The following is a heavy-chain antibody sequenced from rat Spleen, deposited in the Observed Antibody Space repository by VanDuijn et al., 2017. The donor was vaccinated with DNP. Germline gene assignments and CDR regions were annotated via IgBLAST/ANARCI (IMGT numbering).Heavy chain of an antibody. D-gene: IGHD1-6*01. CDR2: ISPGAIKI. CDR3: VRLFNSDYDY. V-gene: IGHV5S11*01. J-gene: IGHJ3*01. Sequence: EVQVVESGGGLVQPGRSTRLSCAASGFIFRNYYMAWVRQAPTKGLEWVESISPGAIKIYYRDSVKGRFTISRDNAKNTVHLQMDSLRSEETATYYCVRLFNSDYDYWGQGTLVTVSS. CDR1: GFIFRNYY.